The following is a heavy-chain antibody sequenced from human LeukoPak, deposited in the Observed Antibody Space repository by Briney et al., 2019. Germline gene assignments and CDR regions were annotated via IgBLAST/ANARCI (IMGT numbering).Heavy chain of an antibody. V-gene: IGHV1-18*01. D-gene: IGHD2-15*01. CDR3: ARDSVMVVAASYYYYYGMDV. CDR1: GYTFTSYG. Sequence: ASVTVSCKASGYTFTSYGISWVRQAPGQGLKWMGWISAYNGNTNYAQKLQGRVTMTTDTSTSTAYMELRSLRSDDTAVYYCARDSVMVVAASYYYYYGMDVWGQGTTVTVSS. J-gene: IGHJ6*02. CDR2: ISAYNGNT.